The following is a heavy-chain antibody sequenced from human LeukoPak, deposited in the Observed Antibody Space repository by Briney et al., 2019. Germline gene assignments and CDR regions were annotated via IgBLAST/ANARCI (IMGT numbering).Heavy chain of an antibody. CDR3: ARLPDDYYDKGAFDI. CDR2: IYYSGST. V-gene: IGHV4-59*08. CDR1: GGSISSYY. Sequence: PSETLSLTCTVSGGSISSYYWSWIRQPPGEGLEWIGYIYYSGSTNYNPSLKSRVTISVDTSKNQFSLKLSSVTAADTAVYYCARLPDDYYDKGAFDIWGQGTMVTVSS. D-gene: IGHD3-22*01. J-gene: IGHJ3*02.